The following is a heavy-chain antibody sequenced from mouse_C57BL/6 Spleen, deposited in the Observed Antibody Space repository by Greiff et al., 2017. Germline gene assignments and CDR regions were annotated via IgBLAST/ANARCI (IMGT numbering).Heavy chain of an antibody. Sequence: QVQLQQPGAELVKPGASVKLSCKASGYTFTSYWMHWVKPRPGRGLEWIGRIDPNSGGTKYNEKFQSKATLTVYKPSSPAYMQLSSLTSEDSAVYYYAREGTTVISTGCFDVWGTGTTVTVSS. CDR1: GYTFTSYW. D-gene: IGHD1-1*01. J-gene: IGHJ1*03. CDR3: AREGTTVISTGCFDV. CDR2: IDPNSGGT. V-gene: IGHV1-72*01.